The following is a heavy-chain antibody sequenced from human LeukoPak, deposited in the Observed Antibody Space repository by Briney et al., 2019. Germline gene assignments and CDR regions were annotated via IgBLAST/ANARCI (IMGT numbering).Heavy chain of an antibody. CDR1: GGSFSGYY. CDR2: INHSGST. Sequence: PSETLSLTCAVYGGSFSGYYWNWVRQPPVKGLEWIGEINHSGSTNYIPSLKSRVTISVDTSKNQFSLKLSSVTAADTAVYYCARGSKMLGYNWFDPWGQGTLVTVSS. D-gene: IGHD1-26*01. J-gene: IGHJ5*02. V-gene: IGHV4-34*01. CDR3: ARGSKMLGYNWFDP.